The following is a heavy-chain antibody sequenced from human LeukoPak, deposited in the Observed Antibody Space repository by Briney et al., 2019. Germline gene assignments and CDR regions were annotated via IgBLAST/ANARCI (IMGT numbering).Heavy chain of an antibody. J-gene: IGHJ5*02. CDR1: GGTFSSYA. CDR3: ARVSVEYYGSGISNWFDP. CDR2: IIPIFGTA. D-gene: IGHD3-10*01. V-gene: IGHV1-69*05. Sequence: GASVKVSCKASGGTFSSYAISWVRQAPGQGLEWMGGIIPIFGTANYAQKFQGRVTITTDESTSTAYMELSSLRSEDTAVYYCARVSVEYYGSGISNWFDPWGQGTLVTVSS.